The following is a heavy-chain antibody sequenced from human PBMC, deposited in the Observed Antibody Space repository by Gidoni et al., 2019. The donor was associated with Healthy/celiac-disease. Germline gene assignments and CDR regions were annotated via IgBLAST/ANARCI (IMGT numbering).Heavy chain of an antibody. CDR1: GFTFSSYA. D-gene: IGHD3-16*02. CDR3: AKDAFGLLGVIAPDWFDP. J-gene: IGHJ5*02. Sequence: EVQLLESGGGLVQPGGSLRLSCAASGFTFSSYAMSWVRQAPGKGLEWVSAISGSGGSTYYADSVKGRFTIPRDNSKNTLYLQRNSLRAEDTAVYYCAKDAFGLLGVIAPDWFDPWGQGTLVTVSS. V-gene: IGHV3-23*01. CDR2: ISGSGGST.